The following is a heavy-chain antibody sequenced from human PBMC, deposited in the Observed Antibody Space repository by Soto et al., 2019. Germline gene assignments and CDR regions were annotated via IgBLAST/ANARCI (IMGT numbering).Heavy chain of an antibody. CDR2: TYYRSKWYN. Sequence: PSQTLSLTCAISGDSVSSNSAAWNWIRQSPSRGLEWLGRTYYRSKWYNDYAVSVKSRITINPDTSKNQFSLQLNSVTPEDTAVYYCARDSFTYYDFWSGYSYGMDVWGQGTTVTVSS. D-gene: IGHD3-3*01. V-gene: IGHV6-1*01. J-gene: IGHJ6*02. CDR1: GDSVSSNSAA. CDR3: ARDSFTYYDFWSGYSYGMDV.